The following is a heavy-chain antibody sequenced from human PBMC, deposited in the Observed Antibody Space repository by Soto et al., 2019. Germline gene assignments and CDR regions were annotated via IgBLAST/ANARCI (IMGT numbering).Heavy chain of an antibody. CDR1: GFSLSTSGVG. CDR3: AHIGPXYXGSHYFDY. D-gene: IGHD3-10*01. Sequence: QITLKESGLTRVRPTQTLTLTCTFSGFSLSTSGVGVGWIRQPPGKPLDWLALIYWDNDKRYSPSLSSRLTIAKDTSNNQVVLTMXNMDPXDTATYYCAHIGPXYXGSHYFDYWGQGSLVTVSS. V-gene: IGHV2-5*02. CDR2: IYWDNDK. J-gene: IGHJ4*02.